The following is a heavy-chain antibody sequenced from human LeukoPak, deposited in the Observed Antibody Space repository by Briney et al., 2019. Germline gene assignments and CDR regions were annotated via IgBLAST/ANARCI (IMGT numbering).Heavy chain of an antibody. CDR2: ISFVGSNK. V-gene: IGHV3-30*18. J-gene: IGHJ4*02. CDR3: AKGFPYDSSGYYPPFDY. CDR1: GFTFSSYG. Sequence: PGGSLRLSCAASGFTFSSYGMHWVRQAPGKGLEWVAVISFVGSNKYYADSVKGRFTISRDNSKNTLYLQMNSLRAEDTAVYYCAKGFPYDSSGYYPPFDYWGQRTLVTVSS. D-gene: IGHD3-22*01.